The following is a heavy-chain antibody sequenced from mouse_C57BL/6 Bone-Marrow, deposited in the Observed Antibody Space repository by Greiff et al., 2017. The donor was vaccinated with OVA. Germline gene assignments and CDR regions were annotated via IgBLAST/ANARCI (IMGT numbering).Heavy chain of an antibody. CDR2: IYPGSGST. V-gene: IGHV1-55*01. D-gene: IGHD4-1*01. Sequence: QVQLQQPGAELVKPGASVKMSCKASGYAFTSYWITWVKQRPGQGLEWIGDIYPGSGSTNYNEKFKSKATLTVDTSSSTAYMQISSLTSEYSAVYYCANWDFDYWGQGTTLTVSS. CDR3: ANWDFDY. J-gene: IGHJ2*01. CDR1: GYAFTSYW.